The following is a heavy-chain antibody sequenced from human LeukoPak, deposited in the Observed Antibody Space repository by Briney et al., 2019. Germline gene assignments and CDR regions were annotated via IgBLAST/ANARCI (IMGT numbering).Heavy chain of an antibody. V-gene: IGHV3-23*01. CDR1: GFTFSNYA. D-gene: IGHD3-22*01. CDR3: AKDPTPYYYDSSGDYFDY. Sequence: GGSLRLSCAASGFTFSNYAMNWVRQAPGKGLEWVSAISGSGGSTYYADSVKGRFTISRDNSKNTLYLQMNSLRAEDTAVYYCAKDPTPYYYDSSGDYFDYWGQGTLVTVSS. CDR2: ISGSGGST. J-gene: IGHJ4*02.